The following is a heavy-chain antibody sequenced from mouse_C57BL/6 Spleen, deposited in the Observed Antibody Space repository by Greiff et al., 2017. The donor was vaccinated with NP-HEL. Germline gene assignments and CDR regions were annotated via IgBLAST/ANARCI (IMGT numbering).Heavy chain of an antibody. D-gene: IGHD2-1*01. Sequence: ESGPGLVKPSQSLSLTCSVTGYSITSGYYWNWIRQFPGNKLEWMGYISYDGSNNYNPSLKNRISITRDTSKNQFFLKLNSVTTEDTATYYCAREGVTGWFAYWGQGTLVTVSA. V-gene: IGHV3-6*01. J-gene: IGHJ3*01. CDR2: ISYDGSN. CDR3: AREGVTGWFAY. CDR1: GYSITSGYY.